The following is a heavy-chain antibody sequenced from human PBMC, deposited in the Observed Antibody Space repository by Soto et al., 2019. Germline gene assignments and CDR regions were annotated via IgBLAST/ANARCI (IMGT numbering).Heavy chain of an antibody. V-gene: IGHV4-39*01. CDR3: ARRERAAGTDWWFDP. Sequence: SETLSLTCTVSGGSISSSSFHWGWIRQPPGKGLEWIGSIYYSGSTYYSPSPKSRVTISVDTSKNQFSLKLSSVTAADTAVYYCARRERAAGTDWWFDPWSQGTLVTVSS. D-gene: IGHD6-13*01. J-gene: IGHJ5*02. CDR2: IYYSGST. CDR1: GGSISSSSFH.